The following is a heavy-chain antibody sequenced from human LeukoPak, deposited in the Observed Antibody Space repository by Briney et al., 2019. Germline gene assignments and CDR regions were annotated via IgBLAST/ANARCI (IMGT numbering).Heavy chain of an antibody. CDR2: ISSSGSTI. CDR3: ARAPTGALGYFYYYYMDV. V-gene: IGHV3-48*03. J-gene: IGHJ6*03. CDR1: GFTFSSYE. Sequence: GGSLRLSCAASGFTFSSYEMNWVRQAPGKGLQWVSYISSSGSTIYYSDSVKGRFTISRDNAKNSLHLQMNSLRAEDTAVYYCARAPTGALGYFYYYYMDVWGKGTTVTVSS. D-gene: IGHD6-13*01.